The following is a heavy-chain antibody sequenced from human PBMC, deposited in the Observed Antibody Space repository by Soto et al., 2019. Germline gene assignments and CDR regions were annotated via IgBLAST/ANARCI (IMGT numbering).Heavy chain of an antibody. D-gene: IGHD5-12*01. V-gene: IGHV3-21*05. CDR1: GFTFSIYS. J-gene: IGHJ4*02. CDR2: IMPDSSHI. Sequence: LRLSCGASGFTFSIYSMNWVRQAPGKGLEWVSYIMPDSSHIFYADSVKGRFTISRDNAKNSLYLQMNSLRAEDTAVYYCARDHHRYSGYDYVDYWGQGTLVTVSS. CDR3: ARDHHRYSGYDYVDY.